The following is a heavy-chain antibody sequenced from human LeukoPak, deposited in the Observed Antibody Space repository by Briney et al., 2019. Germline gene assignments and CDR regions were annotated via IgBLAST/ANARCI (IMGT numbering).Heavy chain of an antibody. J-gene: IGHJ4*02. CDR1: GGTISSYY. D-gene: IGHD6-19*01. Sequence: SDTLSLTCTVSGGTISSYYWNWIREPPGKRRGWIGYINHSASTKYNPPLKSRVTISVDPSKTQFSLKLSSVTAADTAVYYCARWYSSGWAFDYWGQGTLVTVSA. CDR3: ARWYSSGWAFDY. CDR2: INHSAST. V-gene: IGHV4-59*08.